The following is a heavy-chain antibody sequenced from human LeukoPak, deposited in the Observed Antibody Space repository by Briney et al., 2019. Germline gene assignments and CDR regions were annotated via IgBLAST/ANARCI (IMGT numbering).Heavy chain of an antibody. CDR2: IYYTGST. CDR3: ARHNLVGAPFDY. J-gene: IGHJ4*02. Sequence: SETLSLTCTVSGGSTASYYWNWIRQPPGKGLEWIGYIYYTGSTKYNSSLKSRVTISVDTSQNQTSLKLSSVTAADTAVYYCARHNLVGAPFDYWGQGTLVTVSS. CDR1: GGSTASYY. D-gene: IGHD1-26*01. V-gene: IGHV4-59*08.